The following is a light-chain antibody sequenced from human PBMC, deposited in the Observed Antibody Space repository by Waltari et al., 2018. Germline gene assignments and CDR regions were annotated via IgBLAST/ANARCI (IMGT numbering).Light chain of an antibody. CDR2: KAS. CDR1: QSISSW. J-gene: IGKJ2*01. CDR3: QQYESSYT. V-gene: IGKV1-5*03. Sequence: DIQMTQSPSTLSASVGDRVTITCRASQSISSWLAWYQQKPGKAPKLLIYKASILESGVPSRFSGSGSGTEFTLTISSLQPDDFSTYYYQQYESSYTFGQGTKLETK.